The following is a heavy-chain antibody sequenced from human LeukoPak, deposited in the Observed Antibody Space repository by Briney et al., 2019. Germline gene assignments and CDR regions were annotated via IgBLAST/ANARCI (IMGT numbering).Heavy chain of an antibody. CDR3: ARDFGWGFDY. Sequence: GGSLRLSCAASGFNFNIYPMTWVRQAPGKGLEWVSSISGIGRTTYYADSVKGRFTIYRDNSKNTVYLQMNSLRTEDTAVYYCARDFGWGFDYWGQGSLVTVSS. CDR1: GFNFNIYP. CDR2: ISGIGRTT. J-gene: IGHJ4*02. V-gene: IGHV3-23*01. D-gene: IGHD3-9*01.